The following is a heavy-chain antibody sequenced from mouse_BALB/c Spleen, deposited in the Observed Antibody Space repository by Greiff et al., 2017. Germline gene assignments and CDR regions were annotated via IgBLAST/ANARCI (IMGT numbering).Heavy chain of an antibody. CDR2: IDPANGNT. J-gene: IGHJ3*01. D-gene: IGHD2-1*01. Sequence: VQLQQSGAELVKPGASVKLSCTASGFNIKDTYMHWVKQRPEQGLEWIGRIDPANGNTKYDPKFQGKATITADTSSNTAYLQLSSLTSEDTAVYYCARNYYGNYEGFAYWGQGTLVTVSA. CDR1: GFNIKDTY. CDR3: ARNYYGNYEGFAY. V-gene: IGHV14-3*02.